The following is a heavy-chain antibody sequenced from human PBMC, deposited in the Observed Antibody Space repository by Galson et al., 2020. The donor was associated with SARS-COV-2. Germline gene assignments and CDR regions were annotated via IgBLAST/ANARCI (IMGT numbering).Heavy chain of an antibody. CDR2: VSYSGST. CDR1: SGSISSSGYY. Sequence: SETLSLTCTVPSGSISSSGYYWGWIRQPPGKGLGWIGSVSYSGSTYYNPSLKSRVTVSIDTSKNQFSLKLSSVTAADTAVYYCARICGYNYGYYMDVWGKGTTVTISS. J-gene: IGHJ6*03. V-gene: IGHV4-39*01. CDR3: ARICGYNYGYYMDV. D-gene: IGHD5-18*01.